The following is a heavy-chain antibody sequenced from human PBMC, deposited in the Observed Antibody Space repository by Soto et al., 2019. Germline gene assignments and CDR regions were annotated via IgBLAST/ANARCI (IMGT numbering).Heavy chain of an antibody. CDR1: GDSISSYY. CDR3: TRGLPSHFGYDS. J-gene: IGHJ4*02. V-gene: IGHV4-59*01. CDR2: VFYSGAT. Sequence: SETLSLTCSVSGDSISSYYWTWIRQSPGKGLEWVGYVFYSGATNYNPSLKSRVTISLDASKKQVSLRLTSATAADTAVYYCTRGLPSHFGYDSWGQGTLGTVSS. D-gene: IGHD3-10*01.